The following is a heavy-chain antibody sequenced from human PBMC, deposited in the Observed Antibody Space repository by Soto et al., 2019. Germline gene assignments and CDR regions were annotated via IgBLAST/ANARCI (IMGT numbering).Heavy chain of an antibody. V-gene: IGHV1-18*01. J-gene: IGHJ5*02. CDR1: GYTFTSYG. D-gene: IGHD3-10*01. Sequence: QVQLVQSGAEVKKPGASVKVSCKASGYTFTSYGISWVRQAPGQGLEWMGWISAYNGNTNYAQKLQGRVTMTTDTATSTAYMELRSLRSDDTAVYYCARTVLLWFGEPPGWFDPWGQGTLVTVSS. CDR2: ISAYNGNT. CDR3: ARTVLLWFGEPPGWFDP.